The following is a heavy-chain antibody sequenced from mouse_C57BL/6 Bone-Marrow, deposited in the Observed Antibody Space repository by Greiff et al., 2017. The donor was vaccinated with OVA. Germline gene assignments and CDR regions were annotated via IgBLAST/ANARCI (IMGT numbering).Heavy chain of an antibody. J-gene: IGHJ1*03. CDR3: AKGMELGTYFDV. V-gene: IGHV1-39*01. D-gene: IGHD4-1*01. Sequence: VHVKQSGPELVKPGASVKISCKASGYSFTDYNMTWVKQSNGKSLEWIGVINTNYGTTSYNQKFKGKATLTVDQASSTVYMKLNSLTSEDSAVFYCAKGMELGTYFDVWGTGTTVTVSS. CDR2: INTNYGTT. CDR1: GYSFTDYN.